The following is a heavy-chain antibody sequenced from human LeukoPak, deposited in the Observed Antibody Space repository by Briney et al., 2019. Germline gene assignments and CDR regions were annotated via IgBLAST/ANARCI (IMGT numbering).Heavy chain of an antibody. CDR3: AKGGSSWYNWFDP. V-gene: IGHV4-4*07. Sequence: KPPETLSLTCTVPGGSISSYYWSWIRQSAGKGLEWIGRIYSSGSTNYNPSIKSRVTMSIDTSKNQCSLNLGSVAAEDTAMYYCAKGGSSWYNWFDPWGQGTLVTVSS. D-gene: IGHD6-13*01. CDR2: IYSSGST. J-gene: IGHJ5*02. CDR1: GGSISSYY.